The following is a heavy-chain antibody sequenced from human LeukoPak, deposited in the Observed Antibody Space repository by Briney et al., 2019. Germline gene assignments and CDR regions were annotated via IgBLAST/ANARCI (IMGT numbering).Heavy chain of an antibody. CDR1: GYTFTSYY. CDR3: ARARGYSYGYVPGLDY. D-gene: IGHD5-18*01. V-gene: IGHV1-46*01. CDR2: INPSGGST. J-gene: IGHJ4*02. Sequence: ASVRVSCKASGYTFTSYYIHWGRQAPGQGLEWRGMINPSGGSTSYAQKFQGRVTMTRDTSTSTVYMELSSLRSEDTAVYYCARARGYSYGYVPGLDYWGQGTRVTGSS.